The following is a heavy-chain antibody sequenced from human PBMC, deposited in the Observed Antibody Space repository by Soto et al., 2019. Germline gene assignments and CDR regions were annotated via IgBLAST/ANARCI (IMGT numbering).Heavy chain of an antibody. CDR3: VSGPDYEGYFDY. CDR1: GTTFSNYA. D-gene: IGHD3-22*01. V-gene: IGHV1-69*12. CDR2: IILPFGTP. Sequence: QVRLVQSGAEVKKTGSSVKVSCKASGTTFSNYAIGWVRQAPGQGLEWMGGIILPFGTPNYAQKFQGRVTSPAXXAVTTVHMELRGLRLEDTAVSYCVSGPDYEGYFDYWGQGSLVTVSS. J-gene: IGHJ4*02.